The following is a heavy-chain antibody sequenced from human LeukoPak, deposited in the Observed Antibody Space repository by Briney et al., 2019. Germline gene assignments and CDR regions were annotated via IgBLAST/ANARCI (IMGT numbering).Heavy chain of an antibody. CDR3: AGGGSFGLKANLDS. D-gene: IGHD3/OR15-3a*01. V-gene: IGHV1-8*01. J-gene: IGHJ4*02. Sequence: GASVKVSCKASGYAFTTSDINWVRQATGQGLEWMGWMSPYGGNTRYAQKFQARITMTRNTSASTAYMELSSLTSEDTAVYYCAGGGSFGLKANLDSWGQGTLVTVSS. CDR2: MSPYGGNT. CDR1: GYAFTTSD.